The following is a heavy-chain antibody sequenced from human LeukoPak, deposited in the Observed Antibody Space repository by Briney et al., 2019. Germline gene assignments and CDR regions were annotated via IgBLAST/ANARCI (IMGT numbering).Heavy chain of an antibody. D-gene: IGHD3-22*01. Sequence: GGSLRLSCAASGFTFSSYWMHWVRQAPGKGLVWVSRINSDVSSTSYADSVKGRFTISRDNAKNTLYLQMNSLRAEDTAVYYCARGLAYYYDSSGYYPLRYWGQGTLVTVSS. V-gene: IGHV3-74*01. CDR2: INSDVSST. CDR1: GFTFSSYW. J-gene: IGHJ4*02. CDR3: ARGLAYYYDSSGYYPLRY.